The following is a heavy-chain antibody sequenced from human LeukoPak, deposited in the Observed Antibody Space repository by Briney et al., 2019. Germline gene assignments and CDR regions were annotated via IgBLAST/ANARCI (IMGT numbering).Heavy chain of an antibody. Sequence: SETLSLTCTVSGGSISTYYWTWIRQPPGKGLEWIGYIYYSESTNYNPSLKSRVTISVDTSKNQFSLKLTSLTAADTAVYYCAKGGKGFPLGLRFDSWGQGTLVSVSS. CDR1: GGSISTYY. D-gene: IGHD2-21*01. V-gene: IGHV4-59*01. CDR2: IYYSEST. J-gene: IGHJ4*02. CDR3: AKGGKGFPLGLRFDS.